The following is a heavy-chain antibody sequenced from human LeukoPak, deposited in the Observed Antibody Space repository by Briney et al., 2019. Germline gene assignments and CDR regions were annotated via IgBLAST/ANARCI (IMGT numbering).Heavy chain of an antibody. CDR3: AKERDTAMVTIDY. D-gene: IGHD5-18*01. J-gene: IGHJ4*02. Sequence: GGSLRLSCAASGFTFSSYGMHSVRQAPGKGLEWVAFIRYDGSNKYYADSVKGRFTISRDNSKNTLYLQMNGLRAEDTAVYYCAKERDTAMVTIDYWGQGTLVTVSS. V-gene: IGHV3-30*02. CDR2: IRYDGSNK. CDR1: GFTFSSYG.